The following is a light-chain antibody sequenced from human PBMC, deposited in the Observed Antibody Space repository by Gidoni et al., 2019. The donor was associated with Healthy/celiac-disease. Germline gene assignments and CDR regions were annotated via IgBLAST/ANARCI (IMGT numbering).Light chain of an antibody. CDR1: QSVSSY. J-gene: IGKJ5*01. CDR3: QHRSNWPSIT. Sequence: EIVLTQSPATLPLSPGERATLSCRASQSVSSYLAWYQQKPGQAPRLLIYDASNRATDIPARFSGSGSGTDFTLTISSLEPEDFAVYYCQHRSNWPSITFGQGTRLEIK. CDR2: DAS. V-gene: IGKV3-11*01.